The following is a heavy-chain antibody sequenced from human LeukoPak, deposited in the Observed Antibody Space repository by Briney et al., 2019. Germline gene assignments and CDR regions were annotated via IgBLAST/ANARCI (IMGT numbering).Heavy chain of an antibody. CDR3: ARDLRSSSSPDFDC. V-gene: IGHV1-69*13. J-gene: IGHJ4*02. D-gene: IGHD6-6*01. CDR2: IIPIFGTA. CDR1: GGTFSSYA. Sequence: ASVKVSCKASGGTFSSYAISWVRQAPGQGLEWMGGIIPIFGTANYAQKFQGRVTITADESTSTAYMELSSLRSEDTAVYYCARDLRSSSSPDFDCWGQGTLVTVSS.